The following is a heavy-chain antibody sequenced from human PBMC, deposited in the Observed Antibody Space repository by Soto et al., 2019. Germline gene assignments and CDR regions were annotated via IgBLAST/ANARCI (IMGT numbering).Heavy chain of an antibody. J-gene: IGHJ4*02. CDR2: IIPILGIA. Sequence: QVQLVQSGAEVKKPGSSVKVSCKASGGTFSSYTISWVRQAPGQGLEWMGRIIPILGIANYAQKFQGRVTITAATSTSTAYMELSSLRSEDTAVYYCAREEYYYGSGAFFDYWGQGTLVTVSS. D-gene: IGHD3-10*01. V-gene: IGHV1-69*08. CDR3: AREEYYYGSGAFFDY. CDR1: GGTFSSYT.